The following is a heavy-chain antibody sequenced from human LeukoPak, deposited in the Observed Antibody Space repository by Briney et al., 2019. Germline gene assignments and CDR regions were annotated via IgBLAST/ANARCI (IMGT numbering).Heavy chain of an antibody. J-gene: IGHJ6*04. D-gene: IGHD1-1*01. CDR1: GGSFRRYA. V-gene: IGHV1-69*06. Sequence: RASVKVSCKASGGSFRRYAFAWVRQAPGQGLEWMGGIMPVLDTGSYAQGFQGRVTITADRSTSTAYMELRSLRPEDTALYYCAARDNGNDLLRYHAMDVWGNGTTVTVSS. CDR2: IMPVLDTG. CDR3: AARDNGNDLLRYHAMDV.